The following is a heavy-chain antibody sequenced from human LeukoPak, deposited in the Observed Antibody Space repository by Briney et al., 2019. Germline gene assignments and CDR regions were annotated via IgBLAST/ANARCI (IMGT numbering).Heavy chain of an antibody. CDR1: GFTFSSYG. V-gene: IGHV3-33*01. Sequence: GGSLRLPCAASGFTFSSYGMHWVRQAPGKGLEWVAVIWYDGSNKYYADSVKGRFTISRDNSKNTLHLQMNSLRAEDTAVYYCAREAEGFDYWGQGTLVTVSS. CDR2: IWYDGSNK. CDR3: AREAEGFDY. J-gene: IGHJ4*02.